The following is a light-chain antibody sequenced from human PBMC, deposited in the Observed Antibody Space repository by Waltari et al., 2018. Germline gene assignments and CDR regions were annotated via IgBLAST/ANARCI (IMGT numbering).Light chain of an antibody. V-gene: IGKV3-20*01. Sequence: EIVMTQSPATLSLSPGERATLACRASQSVSSSYFAWYQQKPGQAPRLLIYGASRRATGIPDRFSGSGSGTDFTLTISRLEPEDFAVYYCQQYASSPLTFGGGTKVEIK. CDR1: QSVSSSY. CDR3: QQYASSPLT. J-gene: IGKJ4*01. CDR2: GAS.